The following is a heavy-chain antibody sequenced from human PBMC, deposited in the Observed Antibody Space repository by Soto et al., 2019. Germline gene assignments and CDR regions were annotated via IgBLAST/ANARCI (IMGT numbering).Heavy chain of an antibody. CDR2: IIPIFGTA. CDR1: GGTFSSYA. J-gene: IGHJ5*02. V-gene: IGHV1-69*13. Sequence: SVKVSCKASGGTFSSYAISWVRQAPGQGLEWMGGIIPIFGTANYAQKFQGRVTITADESTSTAYMELSSLRSEDTAVYYCARDDLSSSSPGRNWFDPWGQGTRGTVAS. CDR3: ARDDLSSSSPGRNWFDP. D-gene: IGHD6-13*01.